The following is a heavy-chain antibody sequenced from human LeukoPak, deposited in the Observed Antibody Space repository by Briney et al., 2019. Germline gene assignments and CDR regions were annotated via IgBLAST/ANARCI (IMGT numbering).Heavy chain of an antibody. J-gene: IGHJ5*02. D-gene: IGHD5-12*01. Sequence: SQTLSLTCTVSGGSISSGGYYWSWIRQHPGKGLEWIGHIYYSGSTYYNPSLKSRVIISVDTSKNQFSLKLSSVTAADTAVYYCARGHTDCGYDFHWFDPWGQGTLVTVSS. V-gene: IGHV4-31*03. CDR3: ARGHTDCGYDFHWFDP. CDR2: IYYSGST. CDR1: GGSISSGGYY.